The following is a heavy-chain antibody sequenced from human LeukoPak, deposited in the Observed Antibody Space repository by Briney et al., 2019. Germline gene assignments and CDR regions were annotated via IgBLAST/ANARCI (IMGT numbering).Heavy chain of an antibody. CDR2: INPNSGGT. CDR3: AIAYYYDSSAPGAFDI. V-gene: IGHV1-2*02. J-gene: IGHJ3*02. D-gene: IGHD3-22*01. CDR1: GYTFTGYY. Sequence: GASVKVSCKASGYTFTGYYMHWVRQAPGQGLEWMGWINPNSGGTNYAQKFQGRVTMTRDTSISTAYMELSRLRSDDTAVYYCAIAYYYDSSAPGAFDIWGQGTMVTVSS.